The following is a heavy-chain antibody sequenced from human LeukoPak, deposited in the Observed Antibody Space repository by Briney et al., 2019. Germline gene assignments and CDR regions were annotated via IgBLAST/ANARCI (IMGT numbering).Heavy chain of an antibody. CDR1: GGSISSSSYY. Sequence: SETLSLTCTVSGGSISSSSYYWGWIRQPPGKGLEWIGRIYYSGSTYYNPSLKSRVTISVDTSKNQFSLKLSSVTAADTAVYYCARQELLTGYYWGQGTLVTVSS. CDR3: ARQELLTGYY. CDR2: IYYSGST. D-gene: IGHD1-14*01. J-gene: IGHJ4*02. V-gene: IGHV4-39*01.